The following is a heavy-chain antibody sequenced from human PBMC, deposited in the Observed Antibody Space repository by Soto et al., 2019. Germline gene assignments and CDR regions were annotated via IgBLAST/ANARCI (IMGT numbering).Heavy chain of an antibody. Sequence: QVQLVQSGAEVKKPGASVKVSCKASGYTFTSYGISWVRQAPGQGLEWMGWSSAYNGNTNYAQKLQGRVTMTTDKSTSTAYMELRSMESDDTAVYYCARDNTRIVVVMPRDGGPLDYWGQGTLVTVSS. CDR2: SSAYNGNT. CDR1: GYTFTSYG. CDR3: ARDNTRIVVVMPRDGGPLDY. V-gene: IGHV1-18*01. D-gene: IGHD3-22*01. J-gene: IGHJ4*02.